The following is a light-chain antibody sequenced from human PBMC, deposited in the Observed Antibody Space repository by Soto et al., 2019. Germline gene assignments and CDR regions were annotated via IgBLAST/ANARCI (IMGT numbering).Light chain of an antibody. CDR2: GAS. CDR3: QQYNNWPPKT. J-gene: IGKJ1*01. Sequence: EVVMTQSPATLSVSTGERATLSCRASQSVSSNLAWYQQKRGQAPRLLIYGASTRATGTPARFSGSGSGTEFTLTISSLQSEDFAVYYCQQYNNWPPKTFGQGTKVDI. V-gene: IGKV3-15*01. CDR1: QSVSSN.